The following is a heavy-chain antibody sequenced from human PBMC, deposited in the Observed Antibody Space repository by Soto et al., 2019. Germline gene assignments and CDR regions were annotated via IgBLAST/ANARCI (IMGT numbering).Heavy chain of an antibody. Sequence: GGSLRLSCAASGFTFSTFSMNWVRQAPGKGLEWVSSISSGSTYVYYADSVKGRFTISRDNVKNSLNLQMNSLRAEDTAVYYCARGWGTTVVTLDAFDIWGQGTMVTVSS. V-gene: IGHV3-21*01. CDR2: ISSGSTYV. J-gene: IGHJ3*02. D-gene: IGHD2-21*02. CDR1: GFTFSTFS. CDR3: ARGWGTTVVTLDAFDI.